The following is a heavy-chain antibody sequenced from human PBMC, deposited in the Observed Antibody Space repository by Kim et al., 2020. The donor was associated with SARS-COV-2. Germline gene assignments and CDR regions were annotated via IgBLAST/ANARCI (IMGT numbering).Heavy chain of an antibody. CDR3: ARRYLTGYYPSDAFDI. Sequence: GESLKISCKGSGYSFTSYWIGWVRQMPGKGLEWMGIIYPGDSDTRYSPSFQGQVTISADKSISTAYLQWSSLKASDTAMYYCARRYLTGYYPSDAFDIWGQGTMVTVSS. V-gene: IGHV5-51*01. D-gene: IGHD3-9*01. CDR2: IYPGDSDT. CDR1: GYSFTSYW. J-gene: IGHJ3*02.